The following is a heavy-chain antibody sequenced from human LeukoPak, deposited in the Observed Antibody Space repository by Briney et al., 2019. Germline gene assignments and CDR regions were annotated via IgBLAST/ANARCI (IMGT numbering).Heavy chain of an antibody. D-gene: IGHD6-19*01. CDR1: GGSISSYY. V-gene: IGHV4-59*08. Sequence: PSETLSLTCTFSGGSISSYYWSWIRQPPGKGLEWIGYIYYSGSTYYNPSLKSRVTISVDTPKNQFSLKVSSVTAADTAMYYCVKSGGYGLIDYWGQGTLVTVSS. CDR3: VKSGGYGLIDY. J-gene: IGHJ4*02. CDR2: IYYSGST.